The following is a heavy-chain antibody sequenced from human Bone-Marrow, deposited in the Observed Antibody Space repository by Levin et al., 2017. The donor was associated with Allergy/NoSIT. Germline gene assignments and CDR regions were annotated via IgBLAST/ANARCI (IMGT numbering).Heavy chain of an antibody. CDR1: GGSVSSGTYY. CDR3: ARDMAHWGQGHSHFDY. D-gene: IGHD3-16*01. V-gene: IGHV4-61*01. CDR2: MYYSGTT. J-gene: IGHJ4*02. Sequence: GSLRLSCTVSGGSVSSGTYYWSWIRQPPGKGLEWIGYMYYSGTTKYNLSLKSRVTISIDTSKNQFSLKLRSVTAADTAFYYCARDMAHWGQGHSHFDYWGQGTLAIVSS.